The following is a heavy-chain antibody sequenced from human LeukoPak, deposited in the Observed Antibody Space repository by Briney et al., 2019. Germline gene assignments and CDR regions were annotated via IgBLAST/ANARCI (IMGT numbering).Heavy chain of an antibody. J-gene: IGHJ4*01. D-gene: IGHD3-10*01. V-gene: IGHV3-53*01. CDR1: GFTGSSTY. CDR2: IYSGGSS. Sequence: GGSLRLSYAASGFTGSSTYMSWVRQAPGKGLECASVIYSGGSSFYADSVKGRFTISRDNSKNTLYLQMNSLRAEDTAVYYCARDLADGSGSYYSRPLDYWGQGTLVTVSS. CDR3: ARDLADGSGSYYSRPLDY.